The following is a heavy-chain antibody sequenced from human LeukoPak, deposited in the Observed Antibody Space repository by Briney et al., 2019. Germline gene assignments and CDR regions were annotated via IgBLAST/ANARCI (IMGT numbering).Heavy chain of an antibody. CDR1: GGSISSGDYY. V-gene: IGHV4-30-4*01. Sequence: SETLSLTCIVSGGSISSGDYYWSWIRQPPGKGLEWIGYIYYSGSTYYNPSLKSRVTISVDTPKNQFSLKLSSVTAADTAVYYCAAYYYDRSGYLPLGEWGQGTLVTVSS. CDR3: AAYYYDRSGYLPLGE. CDR2: IYYSGST. J-gene: IGHJ4*02. D-gene: IGHD3-22*01.